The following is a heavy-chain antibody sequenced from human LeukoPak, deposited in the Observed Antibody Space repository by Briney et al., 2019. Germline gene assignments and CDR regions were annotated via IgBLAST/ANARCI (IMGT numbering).Heavy chain of an antibody. D-gene: IGHD1-7*01. V-gene: IGHV4-59*01. Sequence: SETLSLTCTVSGGSISSYYWSWIRQPPGKGLEWIGYFYYSGSTNYNPSPKSRVTISVDTSKNQFSLKLSSVTAADTAVYYCARTVGLELAPDAFDIWGQGTMVTVSS. CDR1: GGSISSYY. CDR3: ARTVGLELAPDAFDI. J-gene: IGHJ3*02. CDR2: FYYSGST.